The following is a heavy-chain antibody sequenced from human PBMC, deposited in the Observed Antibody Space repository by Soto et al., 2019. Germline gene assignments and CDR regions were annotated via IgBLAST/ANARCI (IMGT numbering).Heavy chain of an antibody. CDR1: GFTFSSYG. D-gene: IGHD1-26*01. CDR2: ISYDGSNK. V-gene: IGHV3-30*18. CDR3: AKDLGHVGRGAFDI. Sequence: QVQLVESGGGVVQPGRSLRLSCAASGFTFSSYGMHWVRQAPGKGLEWVAVISYDGSNKYYADSVKGRFTISRDNSKNSLYLQMNSLRDEDTAVYYCAKDLGHVGRGAFDIWGQGTMVTVSS. J-gene: IGHJ3*02.